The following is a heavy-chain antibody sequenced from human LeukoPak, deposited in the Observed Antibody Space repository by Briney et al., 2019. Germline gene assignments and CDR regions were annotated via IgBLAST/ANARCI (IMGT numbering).Heavy chain of an antibody. J-gene: IGHJ4*02. CDR3: ARDSRVRYSSSWYYFDY. D-gene: IGHD6-13*01. CDR2: IIPIFGTA. CDR1: GGTFSSYA. Sequence: GASGKVSCKASGGTFSSYAISWVRQAPGQGLEWMGGIIPIFGTANYAQKFQGRVTITTDESTSTAYMELSSLRSEDTAVYYCARDSRVRYSSSWYYFDYWGQGTLVTVSS. V-gene: IGHV1-69*05.